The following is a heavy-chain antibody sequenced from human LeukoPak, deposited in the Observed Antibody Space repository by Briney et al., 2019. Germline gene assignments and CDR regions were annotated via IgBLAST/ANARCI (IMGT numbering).Heavy chain of an antibody. V-gene: IGHV3-30*04. CDR1: GFSFTSHA. Sequence: PGGSLRLSCAASGFSFTSHAMHWVRQAPGKGLEWVALISSDGTYEDYPDSVKGRFSICRDNSKSTMSLQMNSLRLEDTAVYYCVGQVGPRDFGNWGQGTLVTVSS. D-gene: IGHD1-26*01. CDR3: VGQVGPRDFGN. CDR2: ISSDGTYE. J-gene: IGHJ4*02.